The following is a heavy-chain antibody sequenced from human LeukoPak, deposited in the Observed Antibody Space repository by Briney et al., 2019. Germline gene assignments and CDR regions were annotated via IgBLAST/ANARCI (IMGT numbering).Heavy chain of an antibody. D-gene: IGHD6-19*01. CDR2: IRGTTNTV. CDR1: GFTFSDYY. Sequence: GGSLRLSCAASGFTFSDYYMNWVRQAPGKGPEWISNIRGTTNTVYYTASVSGRFTISRDNAMNSLHLQMDSLRAEDTAVYYCVTGLLAGKNYWGQGTLVTVSS. J-gene: IGHJ4*02. CDR3: VTGLLAGKNY. V-gene: IGHV3-11*04.